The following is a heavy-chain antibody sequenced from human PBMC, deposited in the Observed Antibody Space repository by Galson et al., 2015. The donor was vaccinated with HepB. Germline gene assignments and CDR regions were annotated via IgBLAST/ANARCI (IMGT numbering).Heavy chain of an antibody. D-gene: IGHD3-3*01. V-gene: IGHV1-69*06. J-gene: IGHJ6*02. Sequence: SVKVSCKASGGTFSSYAISWVRQAPGQGLEWMGGIIPIFGTANYAQKFQGRVTITADKSTSTAYMELSSLRSEDTAVYYCASTDPSWATAAGVENYYYYGMDVWGQGTTVTVSS. CDR1: GGTFSSYA. CDR3: ASTDPSWATAAGVENYYYYGMDV. CDR2: IIPIFGTA.